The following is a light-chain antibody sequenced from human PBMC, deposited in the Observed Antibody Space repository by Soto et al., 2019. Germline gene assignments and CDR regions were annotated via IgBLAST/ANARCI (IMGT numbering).Light chain of an antibody. Sequence: SLLAQPSSLSGSPGQLHNLSCPGKSSDVGGYNYVSWYQQHPGKAPKLMIYDVSNRPSGVSNRFSGSKSGNTASLTISGLQAEDEADYYCSSYTSSSTLVFGTGTKVTVL. J-gene: IGLJ1*01. V-gene: IGLV2-14*01. CDR2: DVS. CDR3: SSYTSSSTLV. CDR1: SSDVGGYNY.